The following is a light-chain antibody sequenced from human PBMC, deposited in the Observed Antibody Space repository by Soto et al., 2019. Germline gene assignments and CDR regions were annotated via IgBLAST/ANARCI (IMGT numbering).Light chain of an antibody. Sequence: DIQMTQSPSSLSASVGDRVTITCRASQSLSSYLNWYQQKPGKAPKILIYAASSLESGVPSRFSGSGSGTDFTLTISSLQPEDFATYYCQQSYSTLWTFGQGTKVEIK. J-gene: IGKJ1*01. CDR3: QQSYSTLWT. CDR1: QSLSSY. CDR2: AAS. V-gene: IGKV1-39*01.